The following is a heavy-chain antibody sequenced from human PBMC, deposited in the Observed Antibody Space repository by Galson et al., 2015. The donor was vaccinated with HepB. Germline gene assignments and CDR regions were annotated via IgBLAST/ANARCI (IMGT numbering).Heavy chain of an antibody. CDR3: ARGQSAINCSSTSCYFPADY. CDR1: GGTFSSYA. Sequence: CKASGGTFSSYAISWVRQAPGQGLEWMGGIIPIFGTANYAQKFQGRVTITADESTSTAYMELSSLRSEDTAVYYCARGQSAINCSSTSCYFPADYWGQGTLVTVSS. J-gene: IGHJ4*02. V-gene: IGHV1-69*01. CDR2: IIPIFGTA. D-gene: IGHD2-2*01.